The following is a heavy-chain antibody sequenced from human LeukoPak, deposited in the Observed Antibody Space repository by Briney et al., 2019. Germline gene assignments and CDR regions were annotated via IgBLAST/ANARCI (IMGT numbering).Heavy chain of an antibody. CDR2: VTGSTYST. J-gene: IGHJ4*02. Sequence: WGSLRLSCAASGFTLRHFAMNWVRQAPGKGLEWVSAVTGSTYSTYYADSVKGRFTISRDNSKNMLYLQMSSLRADDTAVYYCAKAGYSGYDYPDWGQGTLVTVSS. CDR1: GFTLRHFA. CDR3: AKAGYSGYDYPD. D-gene: IGHD5-12*01. V-gene: IGHV3-23*01.